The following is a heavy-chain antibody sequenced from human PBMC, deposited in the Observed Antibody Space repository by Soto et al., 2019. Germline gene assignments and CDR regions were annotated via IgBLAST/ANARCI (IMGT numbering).Heavy chain of an antibody. Sequence: QVQLVESGGGVVQPGRSLRLSCGASGFTFSSYGIHWVRQAPGKGLEWVAVISYDGNNKNYADSVKGRFTISRDNSKNTPYLQMDSLRAEDPAIYYCAKDTFYHDSSGFYVFDYWGQGTLVTVSS. CDR2: ISYDGNNK. CDR3: AKDTFYHDSSGFYVFDY. V-gene: IGHV3-30*18. CDR1: GFTFSSYG. D-gene: IGHD3-22*01. J-gene: IGHJ4*02.